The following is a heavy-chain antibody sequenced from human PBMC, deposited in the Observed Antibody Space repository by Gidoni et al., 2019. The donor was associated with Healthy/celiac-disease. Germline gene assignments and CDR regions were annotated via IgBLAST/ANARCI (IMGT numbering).Heavy chain of an antibody. D-gene: IGHD3-3*01. V-gene: IGHV3-20*03. CDR3: ARAPLRFGDAFDI. CDR1: GFTFDDYG. CDR2: INWNGGST. Sequence: EVQLVESGGGVVRPGGSMRLASSASGFTFDDYGLSWVRQAPGKGLGWVSGINWNGGSTGYADAVKGRFTISRDNAKNSLYLQMNSLRAEDTALYYCARAPLRFGDAFDIWGQGTMVTVSS. J-gene: IGHJ3*02.